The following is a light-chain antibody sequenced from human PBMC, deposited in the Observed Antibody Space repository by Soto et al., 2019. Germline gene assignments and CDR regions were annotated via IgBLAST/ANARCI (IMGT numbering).Light chain of an antibody. Sequence: EIALTQSPGTLSLSPGERATLSCRASQSVDNNYLAWYQQKPGQAPRLLIYGASSRTTGIPDRFSGSWSGTDFTLTISRLEPEDFAVYYCQQFGSSPPRYTFGQGTKLEIK. CDR2: GAS. V-gene: IGKV3-20*01. CDR1: QSVDNNY. CDR3: QQFGSSPPRYT. J-gene: IGKJ2*01.